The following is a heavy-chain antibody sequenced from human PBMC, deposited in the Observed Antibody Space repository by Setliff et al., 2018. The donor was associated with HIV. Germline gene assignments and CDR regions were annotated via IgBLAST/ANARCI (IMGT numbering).Heavy chain of an antibody. CDR2: IKPDGSDG. D-gene: IGHD1-1*01. V-gene: IGHV3-7*01. CDR1: GLTFNRYW. CDR3: AREVARNDIDY. J-gene: IGHJ4*02. Sequence: GSLRLSCVASGLTFNRYWMTWVRQAPGKGLEWVANIKPDGSDGYYVGSVKGRFTISRDNTKNSLYLQLNTLRVEDTAVYYCAREVARNDIDYWGQGTLVTVSS.